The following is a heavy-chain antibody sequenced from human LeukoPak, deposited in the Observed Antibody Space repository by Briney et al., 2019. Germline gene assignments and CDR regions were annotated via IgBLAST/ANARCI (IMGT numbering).Heavy chain of an antibody. J-gene: IGHJ4*02. V-gene: IGHV1-2*02. D-gene: IGHD3-9*01. CDR2: INPNSGGT. Sequence: EASVKVSCKASGYTFTGYYMHWVRQAPGQGLEWMGWINPNSGGTNYAQKFQGRVSMTRDTSISTAYMQLSRLRSADTAVFYCARSPHILTGENFDYWGQGTLLTVSS. CDR3: ARSPHILTGENFDY. CDR1: GYTFTGYY.